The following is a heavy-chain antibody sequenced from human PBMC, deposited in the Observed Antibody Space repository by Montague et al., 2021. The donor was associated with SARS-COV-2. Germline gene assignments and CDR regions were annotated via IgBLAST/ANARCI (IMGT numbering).Heavy chain of an antibody. D-gene: IGHD5-18*01. Sequence: TLSLTCTVSGGSISDGGYSWTWIRQHPGKGLEWIGYVYYSGSTFYNPSLKSRITISVDTSKNQFSLKLSSVTAADTAVYYCAREGGRIQLWLRGDDAFNIWGQGTLVPVSS. CDR1: GGSISDGGYS. CDR2: VYYSGST. V-gene: IGHV4-31*03. CDR3: AREGGRIQLWLRGDDAFNI. J-gene: IGHJ3*02.